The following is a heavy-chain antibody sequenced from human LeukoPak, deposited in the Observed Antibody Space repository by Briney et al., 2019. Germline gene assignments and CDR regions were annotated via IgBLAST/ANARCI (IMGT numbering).Heavy chain of an antibody. CDR1: GGSISGSY. CDR3: ARHTDARPFDS. D-gene: IGHD6-6*01. CDR2: IYYSGDS. Sequence: SETLSLTCTVPGGSISGSYWSWIRQPPGKGLEWIGYIYYSGDSNYNPSLKSRATISLDTSKNQFSLKVSSVTAADTAIYYCARHTDARPFDSWGQGTLVTVSS. J-gene: IGHJ4*02. V-gene: IGHV4-59*08.